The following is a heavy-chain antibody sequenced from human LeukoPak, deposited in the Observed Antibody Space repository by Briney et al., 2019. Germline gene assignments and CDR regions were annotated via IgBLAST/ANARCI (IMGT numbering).Heavy chain of an antibody. V-gene: IGHV1-18*01. J-gene: IGHJ4*02. Sequence: ASVKVSCKASGYTFSSYHVSWVRQAPGQGLEWMGWISTYDGNTNYAQNFQGRVAMTTDTSTSTAYMELRSLRSDDTAVYYCARDPGKAGRAAAGRGLDYWGQGTLVTVSS. CDR1: GYTFSSYH. CDR3: ARDPGKAGRAAAGRGLDY. D-gene: IGHD6-13*01. CDR2: ISTYDGNT.